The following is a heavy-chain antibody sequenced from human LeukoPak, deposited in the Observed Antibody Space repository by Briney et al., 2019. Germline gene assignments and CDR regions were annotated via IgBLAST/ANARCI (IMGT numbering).Heavy chain of an antibody. V-gene: IGHV3-23*01. J-gene: IGHJ4*02. Sequence: QTGGSLRLSCAASGFTFSSYAMSWVRQAPGKGLEWVSAISGSGGSTYYADSVKGRFTISRDNSKNTLYLQMNSLRAEDTAVYYCAKVGYYDILTGYLDYWGQGTLVTVSS. CDR3: AKVGYYDILTGYLDY. CDR2: ISGSGGST. D-gene: IGHD3-9*01. CDR1: GFTFSSYA.